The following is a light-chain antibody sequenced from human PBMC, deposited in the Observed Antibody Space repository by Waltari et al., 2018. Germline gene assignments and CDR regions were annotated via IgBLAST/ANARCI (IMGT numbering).Light chain of an antibody. CDR2: DAS. V-gene: IGKV3-20*01. J-gene: IGKJ5*01. Sequence: IVLTQSPGTLSLSPGERATLSCRASQSVSSSYLAWYQQKFGQAPRLLIYDASSRATGIPDRFSGSESGTDFTLTISRLEPEDFAVYYCQQYGSSLSITFGQGTRLEIK. CDR1: QSVSSSY. CDR3: QQYGSSLSIT.